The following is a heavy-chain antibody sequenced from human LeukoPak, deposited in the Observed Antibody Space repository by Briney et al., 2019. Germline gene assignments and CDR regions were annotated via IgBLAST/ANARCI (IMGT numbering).Heavy chain of an antibody. CDR3: ARHQGWLQWEY. J-gene: IGHJ4*02. CDR2: IYATET. Sequence: PSETLSLTCNVSGASISDYYWSWIRQSAGKGLEWIGRIYATETDYNPSLKSRLTMSIDTSKNQFSLKLRSVTAADTGVYYCARHQGWLQWEYWGQGTLVIASS. V-gene: IGHV4-4*07. CDR1: GASISDYY. D-gene: IGHD5-24*01.